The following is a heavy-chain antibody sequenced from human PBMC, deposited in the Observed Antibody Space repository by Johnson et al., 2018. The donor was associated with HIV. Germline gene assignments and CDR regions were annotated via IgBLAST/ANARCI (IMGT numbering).Heavy chain of an antibody. D-gene: IGHD5-12*01. CDR3: ARDESGYDEGFDAFDI. V-gene: IGHV3-66*01. CDR2: IYSGGST. J-gene: IGHJ3*02. Sequence: VQLVESGGGVVQPGRSLRLSCAASGFTFSAHYMDWVRQSPGKGLEWVSVIYSGGSTYYADSVKGRFTISRDNAKNSLYLQMNSLRVEDTAVYYCARDESGYDEGFDAFDIWGQGTMVTVSS. CDR1: GFTFSAHY.